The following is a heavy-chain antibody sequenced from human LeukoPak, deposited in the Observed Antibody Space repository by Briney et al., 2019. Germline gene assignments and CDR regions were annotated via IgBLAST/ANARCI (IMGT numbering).Heavy chain of an antibody. CDR3: AKDLEGCSSTSCYDYYYYYGMDV. V-gene: IGHV3-23*01. D-gene: IGHD2-2*01. CDR1: GFTFSSYT. Sequence: GGSLRLSCAASGFTFSSYTTSWVRQAPGKGLEWVSAISGSGGSTYYADSVKGRFTISRDNSKNTLYLQMNSLRAEDTAVYYCAKDLEGCSSTSCYDYYYYYGMDVWGQGTMVTVSS. CDR2: ISGSGGST. J-gene: IGHJ6*02.